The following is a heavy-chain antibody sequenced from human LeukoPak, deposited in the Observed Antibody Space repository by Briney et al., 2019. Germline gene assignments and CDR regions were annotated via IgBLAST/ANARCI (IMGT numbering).Heavy chain of an antibody. D-gene: IGHD2-2*01. CDR1: GFTFSSYW. CDR3: ARSGSYCSSTSCYPDYYYYGKDV. Sequence: GGSLRLSCAASGFTFSSYWMSWVRQAPGKGLEWVANIKQDGSEKYYVDSVKGRFTISRDNAKNSLYLQMNSLRAEDTAVYYCARSGSYCSSTSCYPDYYYYGKDVWGQGTTVTVSS. V-gene: IGHV3-7*01. J-gene: IGHJ6*02. CDR2: IKQDGSEK.